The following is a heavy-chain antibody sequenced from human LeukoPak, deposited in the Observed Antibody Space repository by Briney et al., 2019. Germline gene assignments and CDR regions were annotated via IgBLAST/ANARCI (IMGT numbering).Heavy chain of an antibody. CDR3: ASYGGSAFDI. CDR2: ISYDGSNK. J-gene: IGHJ3*02. V-gene: IGHV3-30*04. Sequence: GGSLRLSCAASGFTFNSYAMHWVRQAPGKGLEWVAVISYDGSNKYYADSVKGRFTISRDNAKNSLYLQMNSLRAEDTAVYYCASYGGSAFDIWGQGTMVTVSS. CDR1: GFTFNSYA. D-gene: IGHD4-23*01.